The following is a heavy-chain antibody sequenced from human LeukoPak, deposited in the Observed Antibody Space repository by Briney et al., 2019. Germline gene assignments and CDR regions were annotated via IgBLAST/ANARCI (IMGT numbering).Heavy chain of an antibody. V-gene: IGHV1-69*02. Sequence: GASVKVSCKASGGTLRRHTITWVRQAPGQGLEWMGRIIPMMGIANYAQKFQGRVTITADTSTDTAYMDLISLRSEDTAVYYRASRSHKTIVGADTREVSDYWGQGTLVTVSS. CDR3: ASRSHKTIVGADTREVSDY. D-gene: IGHD6-19*01. CDR2: IIPMMGIA. CDR1: GGTLRRHT. J-gene: IGHJ4*02.